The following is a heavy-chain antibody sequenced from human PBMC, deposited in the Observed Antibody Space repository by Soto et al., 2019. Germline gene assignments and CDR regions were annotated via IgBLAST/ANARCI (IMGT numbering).Heavy chain of an antibody. V-gene: IGHV4-30-2*01. Sequence: SETLSLTCAVSGGSISSGGYSWSWIRQPPGKGLEWIGYIYHSGSTYYNPSLKSRVTINADTSKNLFSLQLNFVTPEDTAVYNCVRDGYSSSYDFDYWGQGTLVTVSS. J-gene: IGHJ4*02. CDR3: VRDGYSSSYDFDY. D-gene: IGHD6-6*01. CDR1: GGSISSGGYS. CDR2: IYHSGST.